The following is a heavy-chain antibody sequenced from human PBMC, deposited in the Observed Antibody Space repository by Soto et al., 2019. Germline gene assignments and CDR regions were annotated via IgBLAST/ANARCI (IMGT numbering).Heavy chain of an antibody. D-gene: IGHD6-13*01. Sequence: PSETLSLTCTVSGGSISSSSYYWGWIRQPPGKGPEWIGSIYYSGSTYYNPSLKSRVTISVDTSKNQFSLKLSSVTAADTAVYYCARPRGGAAAPGGMDVWGQGTTVTVSS. CDR2: IYYSGST. V-gene: IGHV4-39*01. CDR3: ARPRGGAAAPGGMDV. J-gene: IGHJ6*02. CDR1: GGSISSSSYY.